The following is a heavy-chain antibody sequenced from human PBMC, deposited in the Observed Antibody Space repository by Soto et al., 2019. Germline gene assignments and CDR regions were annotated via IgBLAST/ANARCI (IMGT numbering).Heavy chain of an antibody. CDR3: ARNYGGFDY. CDR1: GYTFAKYA. J-gene: IGHJ4*02. Sequence: ASVNVSCKASGYTFAKYAIHWVRQAPGQGLEWMGWINAGNGNTKYSQRFQDRVTITRDTSASTAYMELSSLSSEDTAAYYCARNYGGFDYWGQGTLVTVSS. D-gene: IGHD4-17*01. V-gene: IGHV1-3*01. CDR2: INAGNGNT.